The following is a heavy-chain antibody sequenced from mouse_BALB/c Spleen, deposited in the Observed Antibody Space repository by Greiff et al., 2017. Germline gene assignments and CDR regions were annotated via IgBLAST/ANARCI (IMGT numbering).Heavy chain of an antibody. V-gene: IGHV5-17*02. CDR2: ISSGSSTI. CDR1: GFTFSSFG. Sequence: EVKLVESGGGLVQPGGSRKLSCAASGFTFSSFGMHWVRQAPEKGLEWVAYISSGSSTIYYADTVKGRFTISRDNPKNTLFLQMTSLRSEDTAMYYCARSGGDPAWFAYWGQGTLVTVSA. J-gene: IGHJ3*01. CDR3: ARSGGDPAWFAY. D-gene: IGHD3-2*02.